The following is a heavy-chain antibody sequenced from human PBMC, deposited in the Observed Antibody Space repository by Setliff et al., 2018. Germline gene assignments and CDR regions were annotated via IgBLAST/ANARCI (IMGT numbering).Heavy chain of an antibody. Sequence: PSETLSLTCAVYGGSFSGYYWSWIRQPPGKGLEWIGEINHSGSTNNNPSLKSRVTISVDTSKNQFSLKLSSVTAADTAVYYCARDVRYYYGSGSYYNDWFDPWGQGTLVTVSS. V-gene: IGHV4-34*01. CDR3: ARDVRYYYGSGSYYNDWFDP. CDR2: INHSGST. CDR1: GGSFSGYY. D-gene: IGHD3-10*01. J-gene: IGHJ5*02.